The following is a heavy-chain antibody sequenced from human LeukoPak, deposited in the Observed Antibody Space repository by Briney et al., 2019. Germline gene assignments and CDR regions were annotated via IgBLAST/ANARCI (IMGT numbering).Heavy chain of an antibody. D-gene: IGHD6-13*01. V-gene: IGHV4-39*01. J-gene: IGHJ5*02. CDR2: IYYSGST. CDR1: GGSISSRSYY. CDR3: ARRGTAAAVGLGWFDP. Sequence: SETLSLTCTVSGGSISSRSYYWGWIRQPPGKGLEWIGTIYYSGSTYYNPSLKCRVTISVDTSKNQFSLKLSSVTPADTAMYYCARRGTAAAVGLGWFDPWGQGTLVTVSS.